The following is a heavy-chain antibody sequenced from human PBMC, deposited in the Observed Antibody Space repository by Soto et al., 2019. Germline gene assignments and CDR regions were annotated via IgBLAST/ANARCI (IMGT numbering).Heavy chain of an antibody. CDR3: ARDRMDYYDSSGSKAPNWFDP. J-gene: IGHJ5*02. D-gene: IGHD3-22*01. CDR1: GHSFTRPSDY. Sequence: ASVKVSCKASGHSFTRPSDYMHWVRQAPGQGLEWVGIINLSDGSTSYAQRSQGRVTLTTDTSTSTAYMELRSLRSDDTAVYYCARDRMDYYDSSGSKAPNWFDPWGQGTLVTVSS. V-gene: IGHV1-46*01. CDR2: INLSDGST.